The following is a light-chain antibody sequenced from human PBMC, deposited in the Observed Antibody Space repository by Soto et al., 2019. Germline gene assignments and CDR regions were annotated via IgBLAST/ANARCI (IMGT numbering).Light chain of an antibody. CDR1: QGITSY. CDR3: QQYYSYPRT. J-gene: IGKJ1*01. Sequence: AIRMTQSPSSLSASTGDRVTITCRASQGITSYLAWCQQKPGKAPKLLIYAASTLQSGVPSRFSGSGSGTDFTLTISCLQSEDFATYSCQQYYSYPRTFGQGTKVEIK. CDR2: AAS. V-gene: IGKV1-8*01.